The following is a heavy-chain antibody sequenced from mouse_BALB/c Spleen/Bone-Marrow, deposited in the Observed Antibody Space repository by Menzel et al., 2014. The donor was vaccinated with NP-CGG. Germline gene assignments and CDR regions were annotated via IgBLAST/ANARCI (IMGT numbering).Heavy chain of an antibody. D-gene: IGHD2-10*02. CDR2: INPGSSTI. J-gene: IGHJ4*01. Sequence: EVKLMESGGGLVQPGGSLNLSCAAPGFDFSRYWMSWARQAPGKGQEWIGEINPGSSTINYTPSLKDKFIISRDNAKNTLYLQMSKVRSEDTALYYCARLAVWGAMDYWGQGTSVTVSS. V-gene: IGHV4-2*02. CDR3: ARLAVWGAMDY. CDR1: GFDFSRYW.